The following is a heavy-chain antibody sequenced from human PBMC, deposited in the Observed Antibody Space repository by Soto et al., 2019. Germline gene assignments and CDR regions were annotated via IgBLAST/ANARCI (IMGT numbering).Heavy chain of an antibody. D-gene: IGHD5-18*01. Sequence: GGSLRLSCAASGFTFSTYAMTWVRQAPGKGLEWVSTISGRGDSTYYADSVKGRFTISRDNSKSTLYLQMNSLRAEDTALYYCARGIRNYYGMDVWGQGTTVTVSS. CDR2: ISGRGDST. V-gene: IGHV3-23*01. CDR3: ARGIRNYYGMDV. J-gene: IGHJ6*02. CDR1: GFTFSTYA.